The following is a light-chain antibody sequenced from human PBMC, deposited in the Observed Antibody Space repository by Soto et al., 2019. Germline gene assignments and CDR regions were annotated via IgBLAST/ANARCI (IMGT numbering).Light chain of an antibody. CDR2: DAS. V-gene: IGKV3-11*01. J-gene: IGKJ3*01. CDR3: QQYKNWPPFT. CDR1: QSVSSY. Sequence: EIVLTQSPDTLSLSPGARATLSCRASQSVSSYLAWYQQKPGQAPRLLIYDASHRATGIPARFSGSVSGTEFTLTISSLQSEDFAVYHCQQYKNWPPFTFGPGIKVDIK.